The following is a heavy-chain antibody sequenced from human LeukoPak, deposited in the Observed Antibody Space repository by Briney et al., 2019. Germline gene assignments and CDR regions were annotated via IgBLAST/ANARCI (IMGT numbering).Heavy chain of an antibody. CDR3: AKGDYDILTGYYLFYYYYYMDV. CDR2: ISGSGGST. Sequence: GGSLRLSCAASGFTFSSYGMSWVRQAPGRGLEWVSAISGSGGSTYYADSVKGRFTISRDNSKNTLYLQMNSLRAEDTAVYYCAKGDYDILTGYYLFYYYYYMDVWGKGITVTISS. D-gene: IGHD3-9*01. V-gene: IGHV3-23*01. J-gene: IGHJ6*03. CDR1: GFTFSSYG.